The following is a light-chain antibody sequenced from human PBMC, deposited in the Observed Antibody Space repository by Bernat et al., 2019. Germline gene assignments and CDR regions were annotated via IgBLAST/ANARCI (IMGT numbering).Light chain of an antibody. Sequence: QSVLTQPPSASGTPGQRVTISCSGSRSNIGSDDVNWYQQLPGTAPKLLIYRTTRRPSGVPDRFSGSKSGTSASLAIIGLQSEDEAHYYCAAWDASLVGYVVGTGTQVTVL. J-gene: IGLJ1*01. CDR2: RTT. V-gene: IGLV1-44*01. CDR1: RSNIGSDD. CDR3: AAWDASLVGYV.